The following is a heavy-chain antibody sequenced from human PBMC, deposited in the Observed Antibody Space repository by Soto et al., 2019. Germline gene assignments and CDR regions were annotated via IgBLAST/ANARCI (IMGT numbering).Heavy chain of an antibody. V-gene: IGHV3-33*01. Sequence: PGGSLRLSXATSGFTFSSYGMHWVRQAPGKGLEWVAVIWYDGSNKYYADSVKGRFTISRDNSKNTLYLQMNSLRAEDTAVYYCARDRNIAVAGRLDYWGQGTLVTAPQ. CDR3: ARDRNIAVAGRLDY. D-gene: IGHD6-19*01. CDR2: IWYDGSNK. J-gene: IGHJ4*02. CDR1: GFTFSSYG.